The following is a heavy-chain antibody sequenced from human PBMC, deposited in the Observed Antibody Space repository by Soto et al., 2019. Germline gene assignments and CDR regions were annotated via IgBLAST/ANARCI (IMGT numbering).Heavy chain of an antibody. CDR3: ARHPSGIAAEGGFDA. V-gene: IGHV4-31*03. CDR1: GGSISSGGFY. Sequence: QVQLQESGPGLVKPSQTLSLTCTVSGGSISSGGFYWSWIRHHPGKGLEWIGYIYYSGSTYYNPSLKSRVTVSVDTSKNQVALRLSSVTAAATAFYYCARHPSGIAAEGGFDAWGQGTLVTVSS. CDR2: IYYSGST. J-gene: IGHJ5*02. D-gene: IGHD6-13*01.